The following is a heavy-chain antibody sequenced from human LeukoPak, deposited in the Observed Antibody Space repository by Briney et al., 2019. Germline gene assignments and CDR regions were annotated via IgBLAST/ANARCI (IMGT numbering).Heavy chain of an antibody. CDR1: GYTFTRYY. V-gene: IGHV1-2*02. D-gene: IGHD5-18*01. CDR2: INPNSGSR. CDR3: ARGDGYSYGYLGY. Sequence: GASVKVSCKAFGYTFTRYYMHWVRQAPGHGLEWMGWINPNSGSRSYAQKFQGRVTMTRDTSISTAYMELSRLKSDDTAVYYCARGDGYSYGYLGYWGQGTLVTVSS. J-gene: IGHJ4*02.